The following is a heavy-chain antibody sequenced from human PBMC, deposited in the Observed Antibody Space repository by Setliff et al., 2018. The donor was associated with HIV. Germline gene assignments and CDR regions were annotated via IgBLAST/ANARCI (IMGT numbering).Heavy chain of an antibody. CDR2: IYYSGST. CDR1: GGSTTSYY. V-gene: IGHV4-59*01. CDR3: ASAVVPPRSRGFDL. J-gene: IGHJ3*01. D-gene: IGHD2-15*01. Sequence: ASETLSLTCSFSGGSTTSYYWSWIRQPPGKGLEWIGYIYYSGSTNYNPSLKSRVTISLDTSKKQFSLKLSSVTAADTAIYYCASAVVPPRSRGFDLWGQGTMVTVS.